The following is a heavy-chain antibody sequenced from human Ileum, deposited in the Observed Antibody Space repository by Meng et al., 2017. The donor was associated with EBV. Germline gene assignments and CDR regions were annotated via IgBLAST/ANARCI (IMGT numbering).Heavy chain of an antibody. CDR2: IYYSGTT. Sequence: VQLAEPGPGTVKPSSTRSLTCTVAGGAVSISSFYGSWIRQPPGKGLEWIGNIYYSGTTNYNPSLESRVTISVDTSKNQFSLKLRSVAASDTAVYYCARGWDTAMDSGWGQGTLVTVSS. V-gene: IGHV4-61*01. J-gene: IGHJ4*02. CDR1: GGAVSISSFY. D-gene: IGHD5-18*01. CDR3: ARGWDTAMDSG.